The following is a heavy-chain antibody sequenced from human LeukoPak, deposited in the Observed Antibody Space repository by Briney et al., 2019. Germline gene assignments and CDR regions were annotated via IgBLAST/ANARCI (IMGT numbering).Heavy chain of an antibody. D-gene: IGHD6-13*01. J-gene: IGHJ4*02. CDR1: DGSITNSY. V-gene: IGHV4-4*07. Sequence: SETLSLTCTVSDGSITNSYWSWIRQPAGKGLEWIGRIYTTGRTNYNPSLESRVTISVDTSENQFSLKLTSVTAADTAVYYCARQNRQLADLAYWGQGTLVTVSS. CDR3: ARQNRQLADLAY. CDR2: IYTTGRT.